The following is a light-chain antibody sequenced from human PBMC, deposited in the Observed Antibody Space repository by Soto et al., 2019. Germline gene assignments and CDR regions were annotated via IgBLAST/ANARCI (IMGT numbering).Light chain of an antibody. CDR2: GAS. V-gene: IGKV3-20*01. J-gene: IGKJ1*01. CDR1: QTVSSN. CDR3: QQYGTSPWT. Sequence: EIVATQSPGTLAVSPGERATLSCRASQTVSSNFAWYQQKPGQAPRLLIYGASTRATGIPDRFSASGSGTDFTLSISSVEPEDFAVYYCQQYGTSPWTFGQGNKVDIK.